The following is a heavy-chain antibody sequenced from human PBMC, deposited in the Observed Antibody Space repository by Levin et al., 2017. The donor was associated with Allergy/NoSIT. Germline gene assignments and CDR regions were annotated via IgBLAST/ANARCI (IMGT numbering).Heavy chain of an antibody. D-gene: IGHD6-13*01. V-gene: IGHV5-51*01. CDR3: ARLPPQAAAGDYYYYYMDV. J-gene: IGHJ6*03. Sequence: GGSLRLSCKGSGYSFTSYWIGWVRQMPGKGLEWMGIIYPGDSDTRYSPSFQGQVTISADKSISTAYLQWSSLKASDTAMYYCARLPPQAAAGDYYYYYMDVWGKGTTVTVSS. CDR1: GYSFTSYW. CDR2: IYPGDSDT.